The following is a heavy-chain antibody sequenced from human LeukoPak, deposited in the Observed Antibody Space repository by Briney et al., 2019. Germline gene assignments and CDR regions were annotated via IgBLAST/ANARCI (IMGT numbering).Heavy chain of an antibody. Sequence: PGGSLRLSCAASGFTFSSNVMSWVRRAPGKGLEWVSYISSSGTTIYYADSVKGRFTISRDNAKNSLYLQMNSLRAEDTAVYYCARRRDSGSLQHFDYWGQGTLVTVSS. D-gene: IGHD1-26*01. CDR3: ARRRDSGSLQHFDY. CDR1: GFTFSSNV. J-gene: IGHJ4*02. V-gene: IGHV3-48*04. CDR2: ISSSGTTI.